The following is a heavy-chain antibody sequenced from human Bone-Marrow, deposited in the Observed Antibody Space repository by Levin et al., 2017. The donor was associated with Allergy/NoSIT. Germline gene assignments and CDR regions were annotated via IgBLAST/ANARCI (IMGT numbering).Heavy chain of an antibody. J-gene: IGHJ6*02. V-gene: IGHV5-51*01. D-gene: IGHD3-3*01. CDR1: GYTFTNYW. CDR2: IYPDDSDT. CDR3: ARHPFDHDGYYSGIDV. Sequence: GESLKISCKTSGYTFTNYWIGWVRQRPGKGLEWMGIIYPDDSDTRYSPSFQGQVTMSVDKSTNSANLQWSSLKASDIAIYNCARHPFDHDGYYSGIDVWGQGTTVTVSS.